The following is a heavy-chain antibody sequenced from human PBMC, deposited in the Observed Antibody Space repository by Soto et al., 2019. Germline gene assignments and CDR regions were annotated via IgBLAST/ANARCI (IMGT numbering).Heavy chain of an antibody. J-gene: IGHJ6*01. CDR1: GFTFSRYA. V-gene: IGHV3-30-3*01. Sequence: PGGALRLSCAASGFTFSRYAMHWVRQAPGKGLQWVAVISYDGSNKYYADSVKGRFTISRDNSENTLYLQMNSLRAEDTAVYYCARDQAFFEWLLWPPYYYYGMDVWGQGTTVTVSS. D-gene: IGHD3-3*02. CDR3: ARDQAFFEWLLWPPYYYYGMDV. CDR2: ISYDGSNK.